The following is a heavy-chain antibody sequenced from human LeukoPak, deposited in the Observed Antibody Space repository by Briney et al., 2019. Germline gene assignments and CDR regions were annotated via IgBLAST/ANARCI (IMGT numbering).Heavy chain of an antibody. J-gene: IGHJ4*02. CDR1: GFIFRSYA. CDR3: ARSPGYYFDY. Sequence: PGGSLRLSCAASGFIFRSYAMSWARQAPGKGLEWVSSVRGSGTNAIYADSVKGRFTISRDNAKNSLYLQMNSLRAEDTAVYYCARSPGYYFDYWGQGTLVTVSS. D-gene: IGHD3-10*01. V-gene: IGHV3-23*01. CDR2: VRGSGTNA.